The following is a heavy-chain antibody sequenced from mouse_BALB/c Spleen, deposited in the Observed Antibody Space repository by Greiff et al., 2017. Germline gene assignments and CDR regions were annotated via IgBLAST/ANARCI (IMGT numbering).Heavy chain of an antibody. CDR1: GFTFSSYT. J-gene: IGHJ3*01. CDR2: ISSGGGNT. D-gene: IGHD1-2*01. V-gene: IGHV5-9*03. CDR3: ARQYYGPFAY. Sequence: EVKLVESGGGLVKPGGSLKLSCAASGFTFSSYTMSWVRQTPEKRLEWVATISSGGGNTYYPDSVKGRFTISRDNAKNNLYLQMSSLRSEDTALYYCARQYYGPFAYWGQGTLVTASA.